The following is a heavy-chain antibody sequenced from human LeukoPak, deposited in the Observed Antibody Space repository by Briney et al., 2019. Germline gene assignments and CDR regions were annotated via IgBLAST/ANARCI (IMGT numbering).Heavy chain of an antibody. CDR1: GFTFRNYA. D-gene: IGHD6-13*01. V-gene: IGHV3-30*04. J-gene: IGHJ6*03. Sequence: PGRSLRLSCAASGFTFRNYAMHWVRQAPGKGLEWVAVISYDGSNKYYADSVKGRFTISRDNSENTVYLLMNSLRVADTAVYFCARGQLYFRDYYYFMDVWGKGTTVTVSS. CDR3: ARGQLYFRDYYYFMDV. CDR2: ISYDGSNK.